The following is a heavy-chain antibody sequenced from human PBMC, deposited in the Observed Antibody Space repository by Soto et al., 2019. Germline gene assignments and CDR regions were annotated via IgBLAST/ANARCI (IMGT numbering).Heavy chain of an antibody. CDR2: VSAYNDNT. Sequence: ASVKVSCKASGYTFTRYGFNWVRQAPGQGPEWMGWVSAYNDNTNYAQRLQDRVTMTTDTSTNTAYMELRNLRSDDTAIYYCARTSVQTYFDEHDHWGPGTRVTVSS. J-gene: IGHJ5*02. CDR3: ARTSVQTYFDEHDH. D-gene: IGHD3-22*01. CDR1: GYTFTRYG. V-gene: IGHV1-18*01.